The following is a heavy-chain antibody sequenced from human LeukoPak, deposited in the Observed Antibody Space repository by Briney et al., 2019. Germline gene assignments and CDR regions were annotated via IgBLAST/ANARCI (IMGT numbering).Heavy chain of an antibody. J-gene: IGHJ4*02. CDR1: GFTFSSYS. V-gene: IGHV3-48*01. CDR2: ISSGSTTI. D-gene: IGHD3-16*01. CDR3: ARRAGAYTHPYDY. Sequence: GGSLRLSCAASGFTFSSYSMNWVRQAPGKGLEWVSYISSGSTTIYYADSVKGRFTISIDNSKNTLYLQMNSLRAEDTAVYYCARRAGAYTHPYDYWGQGTLVTVSS.